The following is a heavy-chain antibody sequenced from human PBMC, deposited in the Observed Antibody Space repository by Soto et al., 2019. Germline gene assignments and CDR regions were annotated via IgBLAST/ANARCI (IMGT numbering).Heavy chain of an antibody. CDR2: INAGNGNT. J-gene: IGHJ4*02. V-gene: IGHV1-3*01. CDR1: GYTFTSYA. D-gene: IGHD6-13*01. CDR3: ARVYSSSWYSDRSYYFDY. Sequence: ASVKVSCKASGYTFTSYAMHWVRQAPGQRLEWMGWINAGNGNTKYSQKFQGRVTITRDTSASTAYMELSSLRSEDTAVYYCARVYSSSWYSDRSYYFDYWGQGXLVTVYS.